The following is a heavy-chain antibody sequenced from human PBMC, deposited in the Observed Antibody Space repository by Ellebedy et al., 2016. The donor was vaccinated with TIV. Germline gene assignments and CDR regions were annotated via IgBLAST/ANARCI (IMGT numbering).Heavy chain of an antibody. CDR3: ASGIAAATYWYYYGMDV. V-gene: IGHV4-38-2*02. Sequence: SETLSLXXTVSGYSISSGYYWGWIRQPPGKGLEWIGSIYHSGSTYYNPSLKSRVTISVDTSKNQFSLKLSSVTAADTAVYYCASGIAAATYWYYYGMDVWGQGTTVTVSS. CDR2: IYHSGST. D-gene: IGHD6-13*01. J-gene: IGHJ6*02. CDR1: GYSISSGYY.